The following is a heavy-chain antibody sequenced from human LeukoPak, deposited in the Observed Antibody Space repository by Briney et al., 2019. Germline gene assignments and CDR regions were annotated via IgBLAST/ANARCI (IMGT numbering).Heavy chain of an antibody. Sequence: SETLSLTCTVSGGSISSYYWSWIRQPPGKGLEWIGYIYYSGSTNYNASLKSRVAISVDTSKNQFSLKLSSVTAADTAVYYCAKYDSDAAMFDPWGQGTLVTVSS. CDR2: IYYSGST. V-gene: IGHV4-59*01. J-gene: IGHJ5*02. D-gene: IGHD3-22*01. CDR3: AKYDSDAAMFDP. CDR1: GGSISSYY.